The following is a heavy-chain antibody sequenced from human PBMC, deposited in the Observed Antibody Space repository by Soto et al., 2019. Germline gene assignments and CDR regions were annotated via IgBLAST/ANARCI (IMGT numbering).Heavy chain of an antibody. J-gene: IGHJ4*02. V-gene: IGHV4-30-4*01. CDR2: IYYSGST. CDR3: ASEGIAAAGFDY. D-gene: IGHD6-13*01. Sequence: SETLSLTCTVSGGSISSGDYYWSWIRQPPGKGLEWIGYIYYSGSTYYNPSLKSRVTISVDTSKNQFSLKPSSVTAADTAVYYCASEGIAAAGFDYWGQGTLVTVPQ. CDR1: GGSISSGDYY.